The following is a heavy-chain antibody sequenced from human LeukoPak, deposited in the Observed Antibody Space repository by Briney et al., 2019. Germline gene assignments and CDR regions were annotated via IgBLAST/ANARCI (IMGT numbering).Heavy chain of an antibody. CDR1: GGSFSGYY. V-gene: IGHV4-39*01. D-gene: IGHD3-22*01. CDR2: IYYTWST. Sequence: SDTLSLTCAVYGGSFSGYYWGWIRQPPGKGLEWIGSIYYTWSTYYNPSLKSRVTMSVDTSQNQFSLKLSSVTAADTAVYYCARRMSTRGHYYDSGGYYDYFDYWGQGTLVTVSS. J-gene: IGHJ4*02. CDR3: ARRMSTRGHYYDSGGYYDYFDY.